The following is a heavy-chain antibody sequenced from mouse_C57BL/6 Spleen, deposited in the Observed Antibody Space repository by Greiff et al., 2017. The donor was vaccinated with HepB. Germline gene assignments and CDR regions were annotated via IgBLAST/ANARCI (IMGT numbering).Heavy chain of an antibody. Sequence: EVMLVESGGGLVKPGGSLKLSCAASGFTFSSYAMSWVRQTPEKRLEWVATISDGGSYTYYPDNVKGRFTISRDNAKNNLYLQMSHLKSEDTAMYYCARDSDSIYDGYYGFAYWGQGTLVTVSA. CDR3: ARDSDSIYDGYYGFAY. CDR2: ISDGGSYT. J-gene: IGHJ3*01. V-gene: IGHV5-4*01. D-gene: IGHD2-3*01. CDR1: GFTFSSYA.